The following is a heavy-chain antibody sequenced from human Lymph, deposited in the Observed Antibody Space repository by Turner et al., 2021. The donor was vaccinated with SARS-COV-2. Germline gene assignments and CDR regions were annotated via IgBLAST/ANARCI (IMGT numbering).Heavy chain of an antibody. CDR1: GYTFTRYD. Sequence: QVQLVHSGAEVKKPVASVKVSFMASGYTFTRYDINWVRQATGQGLEGRGWVDTNSGNTGYEQKFQGRVTMTRNNYKRTAYMELSSLRSEDTAVYYCGRGAQLTVWFDHWGQGTLVTVSS. CDR3: GRGAQLTVWFDH. CDR2: VDTNSGNT. J-gene: IGHJ5*02. D-gene: IGHD3-9*01. V-gene: IGHV1-8*01.